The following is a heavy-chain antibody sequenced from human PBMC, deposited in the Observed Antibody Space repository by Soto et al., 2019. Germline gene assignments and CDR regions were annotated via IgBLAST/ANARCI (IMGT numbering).Heavy chain of an antibody. D-gene: IGHD3-10*01. CDR2: ISRNSEYI. Sequence: PGGSVTFSGAACGFTFSRYSMNWVRQAPGKGLEVVSSISRNSEYIYYSASVKGRCIISRENARTSLYLHMHSLRAEETAVYYCAMVGAYFWEFDYSEYWDQGT. CDR1: GFTFSRYS. V-gene: IGHV3-21*01. CDR3: AMVGAYFWEFDYSEY. J-gene: IGHJ4*02.